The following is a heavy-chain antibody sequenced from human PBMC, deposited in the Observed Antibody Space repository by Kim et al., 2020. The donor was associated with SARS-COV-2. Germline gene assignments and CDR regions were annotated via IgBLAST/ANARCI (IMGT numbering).Heavy chain of an antibody. J-gene: IGHJ4*02. CDR1: GFTFSSYS. D-gene: IGHD3-3*01. CDR2: ISSSSSYI. Sequence: GGSLRLSCAASGFTFSSYSMNWVRQAPGKGLEWVSSISSSSSYIYYADSVKGRFTISRDNAKNSLYLQMNSLRAEDTAVYYCARNSTYDFWSGYHPFDYWGQGTLVTVSS. V-gene: IGHV3-21*01. CDR3: ARNSTYDFWSGYHPFDY.